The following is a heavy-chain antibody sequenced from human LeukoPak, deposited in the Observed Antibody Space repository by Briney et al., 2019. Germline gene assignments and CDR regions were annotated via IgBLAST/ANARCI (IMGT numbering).Heavy chain of an antibody. J-gene: IGHJ3*02. CDR3: ARVNQWELRGAFEN. V-gene: IGHV1-18*01. CDR2: ITAYNGNT. Sequence: ASVKVSCKASGYTFSSYGITWVRQAPGQGLEWMGRITAYNGNTNYPQKFQARVTMTTDTSTNTAYMELRTLTSDDTAVYYCARVNQWELRGAFENWGQGTLVTVSS. CDR1: GYTFSSYG. D-gene: IGHD1-26*01.